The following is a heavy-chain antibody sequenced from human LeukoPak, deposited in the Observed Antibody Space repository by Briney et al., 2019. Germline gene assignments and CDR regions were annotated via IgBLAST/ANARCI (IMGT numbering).Heavy chain of an antibody. J-gene: IGHJ4*02. V-gene: IGHV4-59*08. CDR1: GESITNYY. Sequence: SETLSLTCTVSGESITNYYCSWIRQSPGKGFEWIGYIFYNGATQYNPSLRSRVTLSVDTSKNQFSLKMSSVTAADTAVYYCTRGAGYYDILTGYIRGYFFDYWGQGILVTVSS. CDR3: TRGAGYYDILTGYIRGYFFDY. CDR2: IFYNGAT. D-gene: IGHD3-9*01.